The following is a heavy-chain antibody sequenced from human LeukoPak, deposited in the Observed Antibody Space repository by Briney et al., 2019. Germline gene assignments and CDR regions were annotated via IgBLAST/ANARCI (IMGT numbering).Heavy chain of an antibody. Sequence: PGGSLRLSCAASGFTFSSYAMSWVRQAPGKGLEWVSAISGSGGSTYYADSVKGRFTISRDNSKNTLYLQMNSLRAEDTAVYYCAKDPPIVVVKDDAFDIWGQGTMVTVSS. CDR1: GFTFSSYA. J-gene: IGHJ3*02. CDR3: AKDPPIVVVKDDAFDI. CDR2: ISGSGGST. D-gene: IGHD3-22*01. V-gene: IGHV3-23*01.